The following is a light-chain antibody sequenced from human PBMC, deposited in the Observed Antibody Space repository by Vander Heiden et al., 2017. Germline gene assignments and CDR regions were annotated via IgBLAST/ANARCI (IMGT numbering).Light chain of an antibody. CDR2: AAS. Sequence: DIQMTESESSLSASVGDRVTITCRASQSMSSYLKWYQQKPGKAPKLLIYAASSLQSGIPSRFSGSGSGTDFTLTISSLQPEDVATDYCQQSYSTPYTFGQGTKLEIK. CDR1: QSMSSY. CDR3: QQSYSTPYT. J-gene: IGKJ2*01. V-gene: IGKV1-39*01.